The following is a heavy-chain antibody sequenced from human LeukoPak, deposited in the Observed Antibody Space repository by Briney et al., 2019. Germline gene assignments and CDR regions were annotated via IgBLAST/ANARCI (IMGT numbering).Heavy chain of an antibody. J-gene: IGHJ2*01. D-gene: IGHD1-14*01. CDR3: VRKVSEGHWNLDL. CDR1: GFTFSSYE. CDR2: IITLSRTI. Sequence: PGGCLRLSCVASGFTFSSYEVNWVRQTPGKGLEWLSYIITLSRTIFYADSVKGRFTISRDNAKNSLYLEMNSLRGDDTAIYYCVRKVSEGHWNLDLWGRGTLVTASS. V-gene: IGHV3-48*03.